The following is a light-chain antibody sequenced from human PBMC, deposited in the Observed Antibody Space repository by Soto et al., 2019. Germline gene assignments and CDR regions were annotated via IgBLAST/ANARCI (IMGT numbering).Light chain of an antibody. Sequence: DIQMTQSPSSLSGSVGDSVTITCRASQGISNYIAWYQQRPGKAPTLLIYAASTLQSGVPSRFSGSGSGTDFTLTISSLQPEDVATYYCQRYNNAPRTFGQGTKVEIK. V-gene: IGKV1-27*01. J-gene: IGKJ1*01. CDR3: QRYNNAPRT. CDR2: AAS. CDR1: QGISNY.